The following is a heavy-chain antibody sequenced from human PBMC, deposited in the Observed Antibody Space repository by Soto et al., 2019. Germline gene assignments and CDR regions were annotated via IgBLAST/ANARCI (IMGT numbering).Heavy chain of an antibody. V-gene: IGHV1-18*01. J-gene: IGHJ5*02. CDR3: ARGLSGYSSCWYEDNWFDP. CDR1: GYTFTSYG. D-gene: IGHD6-13*01. Sequence: ASVKVSCKASGYTFTSYGISWVRQAPGQGLEWMGWISAYNGNTNYAQKLQGRVTMTTDTSTSTAYMELRSLRSDDTAVYYCARGLSGYSSCWYEDNWFDPWGQETLITVSS. CDR2: ISAYNGNT.